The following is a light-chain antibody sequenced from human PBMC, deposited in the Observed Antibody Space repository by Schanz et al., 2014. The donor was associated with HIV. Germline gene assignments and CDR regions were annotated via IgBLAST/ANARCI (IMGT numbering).Light chain of an antibody. Sequence: EIVLTQSPGSLSLSPGGRATLSCGASQRLSSSYLAWYQQKRDQPPRLVIYGASTRATGIPARFSGSGSGTEFALTISSLQSEDFAVYYCQHRGTFGQGTKLEIK. CDR3: QHRGT. CDR2: GAS. J-gene: IGKJ2*02. CDR1: QRLSSSY. V-gene: IGKV3-20*01.